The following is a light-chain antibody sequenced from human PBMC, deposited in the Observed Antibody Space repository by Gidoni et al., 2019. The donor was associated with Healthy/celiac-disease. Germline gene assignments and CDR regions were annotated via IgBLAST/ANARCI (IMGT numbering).Light chain of an antibody. V-gene: IGKV4-1*01. CDR1: QSVLYSSNNKNY. CDR3: QQYYSTPLT. J-gene: IGKJ4*01. CDR2: WAS. Sequence: DIVMTQSPDSLAVSLGERATINCKSSQSVLYSSNNKNYLAWYQQKPGQPPKLLIYWASTRESGVPDRFSGSGSGTDFPLTISSLQAEDVAVSYCQQYYSTPLTFGGGTKVELK.